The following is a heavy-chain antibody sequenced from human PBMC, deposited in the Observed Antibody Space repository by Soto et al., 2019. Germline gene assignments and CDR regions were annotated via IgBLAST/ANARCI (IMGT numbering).Heavy chain of an antibody. J-gene: IGHJ1*01. V-gene: IGHV4-34*01. D-gene: IGHD1-26*01. CDR1: GGSFSAYG. CDR2: INHSGST. CDR3: ARDRGGTFHL. Sequence: PSETLSLTCAVYGGSFSAYGWTWIRQPPGTGLEWIGEINHSGSTNYNPSLESRVTISVDRSKNQFSLKLTSVTAADRAVYYCARDRGGTFHLWAQGTLVTVSS.